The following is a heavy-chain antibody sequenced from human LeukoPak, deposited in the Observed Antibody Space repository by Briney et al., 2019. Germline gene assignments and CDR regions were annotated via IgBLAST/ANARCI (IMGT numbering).Heavy chain of an antibody. J-gene: IGHJ4*02. D-gene: IGHD5-24*01. CDR2: IYYSGST. Sequence: SETLSLTCTVSGGSISSGDYYWSWIRQPPGKGLEWIGYIYYSGSTYYNPSLKSQVTISVATSKNQFSLKLSSVTAADTAVYYCARARRDGFNYGDPNFDYWGQGTLVTVSS. CDR1: GGSISSGDYY. CDR3: ARARRDGFNYGDPNFDY. V-gene: IGHV4-30-4*01.